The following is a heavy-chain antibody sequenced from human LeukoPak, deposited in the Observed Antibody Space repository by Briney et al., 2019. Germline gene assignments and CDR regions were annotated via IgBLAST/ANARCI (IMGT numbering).Heavy chain of an antibody. CDR2: IYYSGST. Sequence: SETLSLTCTVSGGSISSGDYYWSWTRQPPGKGLEWIGYIYYSGSTYYNLSLKSRVTISVDTSKNQFSLKLSSVTAADTAVYYCARTRSRGLNWFDPWGQGTLVTVSS. J-gene: IGHJ5*02. CDR1: GGSISSGDYY. V-gene: IGHV4-30-4*08. CDR3: ARTRSRGLNWFDP. D-gene: IGHD3-16*01.